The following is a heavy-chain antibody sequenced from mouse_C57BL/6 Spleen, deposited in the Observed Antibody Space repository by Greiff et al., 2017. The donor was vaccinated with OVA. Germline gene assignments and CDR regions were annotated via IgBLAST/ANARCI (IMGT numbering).Heavy chain of an antibody. V-gene: IGHV1-22*01. J-gene: IGHJ2*01. CDR3: ARRNGYSYYFDY. CDR2: INPNNGGT. CDR1: GYTFTDYN. D-gene: IGHD2-3*01. Sequence: VQLQQSGPELVQPGASVKMSCKASGYTFTDYNMHWVKQSHGKSLEWIGYINPNNGGTSYNQKFKGKATLTVNKSSSTAHMELRSLTSEDSAVYYCARRNGYSYYFDYWGQGTTLTVSS.